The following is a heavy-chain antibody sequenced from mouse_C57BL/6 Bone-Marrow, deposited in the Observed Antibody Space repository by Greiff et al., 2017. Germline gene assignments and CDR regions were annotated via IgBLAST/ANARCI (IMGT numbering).Heavy chain of an antibody. CDR3: ARDIYDGYYVGAMDY. CDR1: GFTFSSYA. D-gene: IGHD2-3*01. Sequence: DVMLVESGGGLVKPGGSLKLSCAASGFTFSSYAMSWVRQTPEKRLEWVATISDGGSYTYYPDNVKGRFTISRDNAKNNLDLQMSHLKSEDTAMYYCARDIYDGYYVGAMDYWGQGTSVTVSS. CDR2: ISDGGSYT. J-gene: IGHJ4*01. V-gene: IGHV5-4*01.